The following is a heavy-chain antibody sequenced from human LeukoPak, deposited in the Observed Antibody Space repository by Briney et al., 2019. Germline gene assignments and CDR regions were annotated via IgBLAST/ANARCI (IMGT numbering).Heavy chain of an antibody. CDR2: IRSDGSDK. V-gene: IGHV3-30*02. CDR3: AKDIAAAGGPCAY. CDR1: EFTFSSYE. Sequence: GGSLRLSCAAAEFTFSSYEMNWVRQAPGKGLEWVALIRSDGSDKYYADSVKGRFTISRDNSKNTLFLQMNSLRAEDTAVYYCAKDIAAAGGPCAYWGRGTLVTVSS. D-gene: IGHD6-13*01. J-gene: IGHJ4*02.